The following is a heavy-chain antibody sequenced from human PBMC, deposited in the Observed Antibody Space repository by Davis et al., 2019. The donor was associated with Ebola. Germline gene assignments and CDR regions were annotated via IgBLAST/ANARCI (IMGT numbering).Heavy chain of an antibody. Sequence: SETLSLTCSVSGGSISSRGYYWSWIRQHPGKGLEWIGYIYYSGSTYYNPSLKSRVRISIDTSKNQFSLKLSSVTAADTAVYYCARDKVSASSGWYVDYYYGMDVWGKGTTVTVSS. V-gene: IGHV4-31*03. CDR1: GGSISSRGYY. D-gene: IGHD6-19*01. CDR3: ARDKVSASSGWYVDYYYGMDV. CDR2: IYYSGST. J-gene: IGHJ6*04.